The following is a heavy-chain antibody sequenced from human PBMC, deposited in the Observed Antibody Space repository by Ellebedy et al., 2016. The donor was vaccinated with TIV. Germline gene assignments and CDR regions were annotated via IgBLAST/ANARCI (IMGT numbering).Heavy chain of an antibody. V-gene: IGHV4-59*01. Sequence: GSLRLXXTVSGVSISSDYWTWIRQPPGKGLEWIGYISPSGSATYNPSLKSRVTISLDASKNQISLKVTSVTATDTAVYYCARVIWNYRVYGMDVWGQGTTVTVSS. CDR2: ISPSGSA. CDR1: GVSISSDY. CDR3: ARVIWNYRVYGMDV. J-gene: IGHJ6*02. D-gene: IGHD1-7*01.